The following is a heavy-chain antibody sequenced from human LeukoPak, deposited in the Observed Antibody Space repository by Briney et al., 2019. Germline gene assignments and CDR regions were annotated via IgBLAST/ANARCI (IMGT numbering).Heavy chain of an antibody. CDR3: AKGGKWDVTPFDY. D-gene: IGHD1-26*01. Sequence: GGSLRLSCAASGFTFSSYSMNWVRQAPGKGLEWVSTISGGGGSTYYADSVKGRFTTSRDNSKNTLYLQVNSLRAEDTAVYYCAKGGKWDVTPFDYWGQGTLVTVSS. J-gene: IGHJ4*02. CDR1: GFTFSSYS. V-gene: IGHV3-23*01. CDR2: ISGGGGST.